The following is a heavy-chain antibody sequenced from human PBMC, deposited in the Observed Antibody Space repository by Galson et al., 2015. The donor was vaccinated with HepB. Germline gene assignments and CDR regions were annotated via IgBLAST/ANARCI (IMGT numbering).Heavy chain of an antibody. V-gene: IGHV3-23*01. CDR2: VTGSGATT. D-gene: IGHD3-10*01. Sequence: SLRLSCAASGFTFSSYSMLWVRQAPGKGLEWVSAVTGSGATTYYTDSVKGRFTISRDNPKNTLYLQMNSLRAEDTAVYYCAKDKEGITVVRGVPQYYYYAMDVWGQGNTVTVSS. CDR3: AKDKEGITVVRGVPQYYYYAMDV. CDR1: GFTFSSYS. J-gene: IGHJ6*02.